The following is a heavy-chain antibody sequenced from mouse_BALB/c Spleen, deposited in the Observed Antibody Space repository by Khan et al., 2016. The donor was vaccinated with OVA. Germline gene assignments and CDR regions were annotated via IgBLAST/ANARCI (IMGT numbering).Heavy chain of an antibody. Sequence: EVELVESGGDLVKPGGSLKLSCAASGFTFSSYGMSWVRQTPDKRLEWVATISSGGSYTYYPDSVKGRFTISRDNVKNTLYLQMSSLQSEDTAMYYCASNLTGSFAYWGQGTLVTVSA. CDR1: GFTFSSYG. CDR3: ASNLTGSFAY. V-gene: IGHV5-6*01. D-gene: IGHD1-3*01. J-gene: IGHJ3*01. CDR2: ISSGGSYT.